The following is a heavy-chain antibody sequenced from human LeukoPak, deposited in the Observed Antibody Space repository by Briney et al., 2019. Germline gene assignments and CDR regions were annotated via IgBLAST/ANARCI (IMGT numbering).Heavy chain of an antibody. Sequence: GGSLRLSCAASGNYWMHWVRQAPGEGLVWVSHINSDGSWTSYADSVKGRFTISKDNAKNTVYLQMNSLRAEDTAVYYCVSFYETYWGRGTLVTVSS. CDR2: INSDGSWT. D-gene: IGHD2/OR15-2a*01. V-gene: IGHV3-74*01. J-gene: IGHJ4*02. CDR3: VSFYETY. CDR1: GNYW.